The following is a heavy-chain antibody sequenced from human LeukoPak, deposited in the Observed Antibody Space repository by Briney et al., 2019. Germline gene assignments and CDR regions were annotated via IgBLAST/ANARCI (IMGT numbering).Heavy chain of an antibody. CDR3: AKDVSSSSFDY. V-gene: IGHV3-30*18. Sequence: GGSLRLSCAASGFTFSGYGMHWVRQAPGKGLEWVAVISYDGSNKYYADSVKGRFTISRDNSKNTLYLQMNSLRAEDTAVYYCAKDVSSSSFDYWGQGTLVTVSS. D-gene: IGHD6-6*01. CDR2: ISYDGSNK. J-gene: IGHJ4*02. CDR1: GFTFSGYG.